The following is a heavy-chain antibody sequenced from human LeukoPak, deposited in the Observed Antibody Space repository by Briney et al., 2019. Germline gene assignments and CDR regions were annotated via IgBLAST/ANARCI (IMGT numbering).Heavy chain of an antibody. V-gene: IGHV1-2*02. J-gene: IGHJ4*02. CDR3: ARVSAYNWNDAMVEDY. Sequence: ASVKVSCKASGYTFTRYYMHWVRQAPGQRLEWMGWINPNSGGTNYAQKFQGRVTMTRDTSISTAYMELSRLRSDDTAVYYCARVSAYNWNDAMVEDYWGQGTLVTVSS. D-gene: IGHD1-20*01. CDR2: INPNSGGT. CDR1: GYTFTRYY.